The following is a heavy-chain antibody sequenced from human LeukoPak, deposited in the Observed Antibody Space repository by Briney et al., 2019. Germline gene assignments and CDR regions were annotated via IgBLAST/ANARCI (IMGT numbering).Heavy chain of an antibody. J-gene: IGHJ4*02. Sequence: PGGSLRLSCAASGFTFSSYSMNWVRQAPGKGLEWVSSISSSSSYIYYADSVKGRFTISRDNAKNSLYLQMNNLRAEDTAVYYCARCSVPADDYWGQGTLVTVSS. CDR2: ISSSSSYI. D-gene: IGHD2-2*01. CDR3: ARCSVPADDY. V-gene: IGHV3-21*01. CDR1: GFTFSSYS.